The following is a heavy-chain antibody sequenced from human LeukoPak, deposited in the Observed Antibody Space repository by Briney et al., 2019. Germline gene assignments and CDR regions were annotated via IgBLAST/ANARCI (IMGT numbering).Heavy chain of an antibody. Sequence: SETLSLTCTVSGGSISSSSYYWGCVRQPPGRGLGWIGNIYYSGSTYYNPSLKSRVTISVDTSMTQCSLRLTSVTAADTAVYFCARDIGIYPHVAFDIWGQGTVVTVSS. CDR3: ARDIGIYPHVAFDI. D-gene: IGHD1-26*01. J-gene: IGHJ3*02. CDR2: IYYSGST. CDR1: GGSISSSSYY. V-gene: IGHV4-39*07.